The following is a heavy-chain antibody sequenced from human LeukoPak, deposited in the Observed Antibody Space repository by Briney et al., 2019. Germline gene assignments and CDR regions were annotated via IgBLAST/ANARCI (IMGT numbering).Heavy chain of an antibody. Sequence: PSETLSLTCTVSGGSISSYYWSWIRQPPGKGLEWIGYIYYSGSTNYNPSLKSRVTISVDTSTNQFSLKLSSVTAADTAVYYCARDGPTTIAAAPGGYFDYWGQGTLVTVSS. CDR1: GGSISSYY. CDR2: IYYSGST. D-gene: IGHD6-13*01. J-gene: IGHJ4*02. V-gene: IGHV4-59*01. CDR3: ARDGPTTIAAAPGGYFDY.